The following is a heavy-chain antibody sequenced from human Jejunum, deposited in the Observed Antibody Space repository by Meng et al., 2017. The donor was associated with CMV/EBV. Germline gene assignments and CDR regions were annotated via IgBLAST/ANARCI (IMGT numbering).Heavy chain of an antibody. D-gene: IGHD2-8*01. CDR2: IDYSRTT. CDR3: ARFYSTIDRTNAFDP. V-gene: IGHV4-31*02. Sequence: KGLKWIGNIDYSRTTYYDPSLKSRLTISVEVSKNQCSLKLASVTAANTAVYYCARFYSTIDRTNAFDPWSQGTLVTVSS. J-gene: IGHJ5*02.